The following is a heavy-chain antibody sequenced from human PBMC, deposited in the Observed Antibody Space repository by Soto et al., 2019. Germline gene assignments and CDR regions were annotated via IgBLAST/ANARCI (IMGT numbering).Heavy chain of an antibody. CDR3: ARDQDVAVAGMGMDY. V-gene: IGHV1-69*08. CDR2: IIPILGIA. D-gene: IGHD6-13*01. Sequence: QVQLVQSGAEVKKPGSSVKVSCKASGGTFSSYTISWVRQAPGQGLEWMGRIIPILGIANYAQKFQGRVTIARDQSQSTDYMELSSLRSEDTAVYYCARDQDVAVAGMGMDYLGQGTLVTVSS. CDR1: GGTFSSYT. J-gene: IGHJ4*02.